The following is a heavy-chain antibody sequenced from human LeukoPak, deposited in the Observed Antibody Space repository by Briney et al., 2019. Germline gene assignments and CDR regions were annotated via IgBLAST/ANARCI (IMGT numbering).Heavy chain of an antibody. CDR2: INHSGST. CDR3: ARTGVQWLRLSYYYYGMDV. CDR1: GGSFSGYY. V-gene: IGHV4-34*01. J-gene: IGHJ6*04. D-gene: IGHD5-12*01. Sequence: SETLSLTCAVYGGSFSGYYWSWIRQPPGKGLEWIGEINHSGSTNYNPSLKSLVTISVDTSKNQFSLKLSSVTAADTAVYYCARTGVQWLRLSYYYYGMDVWGKGTTVTVSS.